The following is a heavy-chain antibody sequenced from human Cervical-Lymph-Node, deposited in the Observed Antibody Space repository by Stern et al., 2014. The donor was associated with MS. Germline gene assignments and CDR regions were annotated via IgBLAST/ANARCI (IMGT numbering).Heavy chain of an antibody. CDR1: GFTVSRDY. D-gene: IGHD1-1*01. V-gene: IGHV3-53*01. CDR2: RANVGST. Sequence: VQLVESGGGVIQPGGSLRLSCTASGFTVSRDYMTWVRQAPGKGLEWVLHRANVGSTFDTYSVKGRYTISRDDSKNTVYLHMTSLRAEDTAMYYCARDTSSPERSDWWGQGTLVTVSS. CDR3: ARDTSSPERSDW. J-gene: IGHJ4*02.